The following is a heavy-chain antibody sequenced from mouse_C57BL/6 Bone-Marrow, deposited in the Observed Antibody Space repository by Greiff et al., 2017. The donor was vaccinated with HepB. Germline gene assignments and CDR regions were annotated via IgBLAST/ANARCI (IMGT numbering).Heavy chain of an antibody. CDR2: IDPNSGGT. CDR3: ARLVTTVVTYAMDY. D-gene: IGHD1-1*01. CDR1: GYTFTSYW. Sequence: VQLQQSGAELVKPGASVKLSCKASGYTFTSYWMHWVKQRPGRGLEWIGRIDPNSGGTKYNEKFKSKATLTVDKPSSTAYMQLSSLTSEDSAVYYCARLVTTVVTYAMDYWGQGTSVTVSS. V-gene: IGHV1-72*01. J-gene: IGHJ4*01.